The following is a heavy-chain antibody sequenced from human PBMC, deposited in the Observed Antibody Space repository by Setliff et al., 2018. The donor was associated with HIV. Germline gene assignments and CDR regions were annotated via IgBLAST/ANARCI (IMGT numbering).Heavy chain of an antibody. CDR1: GYTFTSYG. V-gene: IGHV7-4-1*02. Sequence: ASVMVSCKASGYTFTSYGMNWVRQAPGQGLEWIGWINTYTGNPTYAQDFTGRFVFSLDTSVSTAYLQLSSLKAEDIAVYYCARYGYYYDSSGHLAYYFDYWGQGTLVTVSS. J-gene: IGHJ4*02. D-gene: IGHD3-22*01. CDR3: ARYGYYYDSSGHLAYYFDY. CDR2: INTYTGNP.